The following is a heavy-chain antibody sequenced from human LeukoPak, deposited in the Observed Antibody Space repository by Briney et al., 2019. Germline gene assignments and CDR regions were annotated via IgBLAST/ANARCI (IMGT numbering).Heavy chain of an antibody. Sequence: PSETLSLTCTVSGGSISTYYWSWVRQPAGKGLEWIGRIYTSGSTNYNPSLKSRVTMSVDTSKNQFSLKLSSVTAADTAVYYCARDDNWNYGIGWFDPWGQGTLVTVSS. D-gene: IGHD1-7*01. V-gene: IGHV4-4*07. CDR2: IYTSGST. CDR3: ARDDNWNYGIGWFDP. J-gene: IGHJ5*02. CDR1: GGSISTYY.